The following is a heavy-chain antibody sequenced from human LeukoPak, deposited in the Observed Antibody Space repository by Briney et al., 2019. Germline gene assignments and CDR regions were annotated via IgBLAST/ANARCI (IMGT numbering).Heavy chain of an antibody. CDR1: GFTFSHYW. CDR2: TNTDGSST. CDR3: VPTDSSGLD. V-gene: IGHV3-74*01. J-gene: IGHJ4*02. Sequence: GGSLRLSCEASGFTFSHYWMHWVRHAPGKGLVWVSRTNTDGSSTSYVDSVKGRFTISRDNAKNTMYLQMNRLRAEDTAMYYCVPTDSSGLDWGQGTLVTVSS. D-gene: IGHD3-22*01.